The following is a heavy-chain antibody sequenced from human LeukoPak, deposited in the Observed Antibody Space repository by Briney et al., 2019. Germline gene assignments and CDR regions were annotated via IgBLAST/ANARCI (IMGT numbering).Heavy chain of an antibody. D-gene: IGHD2-21*02. J-gene: IGHJ4*02. Sequence: GGSLRLSCAASGFTFSSYGIHWVRQAPGKGLEWVAVIWHDGRNKYYADSVKGRFTISRDNSKNTVLLQMNSLRAEDTAIYYCARDWGSDEDIDYWGQGTLVTVAS. CDR3: ARDWGSDEDIDY. CDR2: IWHDGRNK. V-gene: IGHV3-33*01. CDR1: GFTFSSYG.